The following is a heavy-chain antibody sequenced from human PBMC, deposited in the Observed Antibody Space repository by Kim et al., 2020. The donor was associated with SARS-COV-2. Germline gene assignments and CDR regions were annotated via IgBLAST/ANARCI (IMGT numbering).Heavy chain of an antibody. Sequence: ASVKVSCKASGYTFTSYAMHWVRQAPGQRLEWMGWINAGNGNTKYSQKFQGRVTITRDTSASTAYMELSSLRSEDTAVYYCARDRGSSWYWYFDLWGRGTLVTVSS. CDR3: ARDRGSSWYWYFDL. CDR1: GYTFTSYA. CDR2: INAGNGNT. J-gene: IGHJ2*01. V-gene: IGHV1-3*01. D-gene: IGHD6-13*01.